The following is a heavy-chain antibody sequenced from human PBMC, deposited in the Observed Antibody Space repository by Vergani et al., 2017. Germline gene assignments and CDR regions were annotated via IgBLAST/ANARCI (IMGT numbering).Heavy chain of an antibody. CDR3: ARDESGGGKLGWFDP. CDR2: IIPIFGTA. V-gene: IGHV1-69*18. D-gene: IGHD2-15*01. Sequence: QVQLVQSGAEVKKPGSSVKVSCKASGGTFSSYAISWVRQAPGQGLEWMGRIIPIFGTANYEQKFQGRVTITADESTSTAYMELSRLRSEDTAVYYCARDESGGGKLGWFDPWGQGTLVTVSS. J-gene: IGHJ5*02. CDR1: GGTFSSYA.